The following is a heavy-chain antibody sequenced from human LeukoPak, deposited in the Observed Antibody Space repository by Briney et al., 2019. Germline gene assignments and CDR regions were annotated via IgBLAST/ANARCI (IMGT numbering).Heavy chain of an antibody. CDR1: GFTFDDYG. V-gene: IGHV3-20*04. CDR3: ARARKFRRTTVTTLDY. Sequence: GGSLRLSCAASGFTFDDYGMSWVRQAPGKGLEWVSGINWNGGSTGYADPVKGRFTISRDNAKNSLYLQMNSLRAEDTALYYCARARKFRRTTVTTLDYWGQGTLVTVSS. J-gene: IGHJ4*02. D-gene: IGHD4-17*01. CDR2: INWNGGST.